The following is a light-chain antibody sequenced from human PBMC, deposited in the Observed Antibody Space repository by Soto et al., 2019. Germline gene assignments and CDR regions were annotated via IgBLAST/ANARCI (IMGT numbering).Light chain of an antibody. CDR2: GAS. J-gene: IGKJ2*01. V-gene: IGKV3-20*01. CDR3: QQYGSSPPST. CDR1: QSVSSSY. Sequence: EIVLTQSPGTLSLSPGERATLSCRASQSVSSSYLAWYQQKPGQAPRLLIYGASSRATGIPDRFSGSGSGTDSALTISRLEPEVLAVYYCQQYGSSPPSTFGQGTKLEIK.